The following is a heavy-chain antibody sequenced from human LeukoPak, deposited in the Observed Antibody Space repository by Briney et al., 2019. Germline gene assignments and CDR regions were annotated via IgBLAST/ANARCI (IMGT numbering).Heavy chain of an antibody. D-gene: IGHD2-15*01. J-gene: IGHJ4*02. CDR1: GFTVSSNY. Sequence: GGSLRLSCAASGFTVSSNYMSWVRQAPGKGLEWVSVIYSGGSTYYADSVKGRFTISRDNSRNTLYLQMNSLRAEDTAVYYCAGDCSGGSCYSGLGFRDYWGQGTLVTVSS. V-gene: IGHV3-66*01. CDR2: IYSGGST. CDR3: AGDCSGGSCYSGLGFRDY.